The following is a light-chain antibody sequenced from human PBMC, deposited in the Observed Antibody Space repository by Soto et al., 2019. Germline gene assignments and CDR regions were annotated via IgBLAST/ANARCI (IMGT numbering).Light chain of an antibody. CDR3: LQHNSYPRT. CDR2: AAS. Sequence: DIQMTQSPSSLSASVGDRVTITCRASQAITNDLSWYQQKPGEPPKRLIYAASTLHSGVPSRFSGGGSGTVFTLTISSLQPEDFATYFCLQHNSYPRTFGQGTKVDIK. V-gene: IGKV1-17*01. J-gene: IGKJ1*01. CDR1: QAITND.